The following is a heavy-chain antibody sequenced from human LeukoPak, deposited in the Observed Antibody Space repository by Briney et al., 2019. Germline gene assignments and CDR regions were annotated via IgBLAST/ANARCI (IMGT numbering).Heavy chain of an antibody. V-gene: IGHV3-43*01. CDR3: AKDKMGGPWIQLWSGGFDP. CDR2: ISWDGGST. Sequence: GGSLRLSCAASGFTFDDYTMHWVRQAPGKGLEWVSLISWDGGSTYYADSVKGRFTISRDNSKNSLYLQMNSLRTEDTALYYCAKDKMGGPWIQLWSGGFDPWGQGTLVTVSS. CDR1: GFTFDDYT. D-gene: IGHD5-18*01. J-gene: IGHJ5*02.